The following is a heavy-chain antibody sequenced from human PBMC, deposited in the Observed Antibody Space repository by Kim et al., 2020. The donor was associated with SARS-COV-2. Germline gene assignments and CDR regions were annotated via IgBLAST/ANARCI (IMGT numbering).Heavy chain of an antibody. CDR2: ISYDGSNI. Sequence: GGSLRLSCAASGFTFSSYGMHWVRQAPGKGLEWVAVISYDGSNIYYADSVKGRFTISRDNSRNTLYLQMSSLRAEDTAVYYCANGVLICCGGYYFVYWG. D-gene: IGHD3-10*01. V-gene: IGHV3-30*18. CDR3: ANGVLICCGGYYFVY. J-gene: IGHJ4*01. CDR1: GFTFSSYG.